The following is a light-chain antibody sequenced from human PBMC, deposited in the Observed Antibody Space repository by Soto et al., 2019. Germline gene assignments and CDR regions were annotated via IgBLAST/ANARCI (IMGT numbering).Light chain of an antibody. J-gene: IGLJ1*01. CDR2: DVS. V-gene: IGLV2-14*03. CDR1: SSDIGGYNF. CDR3: SSYTTSTTLV. Sequence: QSVLTQPASVSGSPGQSITISCTGTSSDIGGYNFVSWYQQHPGKAPKLMIFDVSNRPSGVSLRFSGSKSGNTASPTISGLQAEDEADYYCSSYTTSTTLVFGPGTKVTVL.